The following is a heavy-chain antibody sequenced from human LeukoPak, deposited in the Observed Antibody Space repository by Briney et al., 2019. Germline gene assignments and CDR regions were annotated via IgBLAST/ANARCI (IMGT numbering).Heavy chain of an antibody. CDR2: IGTAGDT. CDR3: ARGAWNYYGSGSYYNFDY. V-gene: IGHV3-13*04. D-gene: IGHD3-10*01. CDR1: GFTFSSYD. J-gene: IGHJ4*02. Sequence: PGGSLRLSCAASGFTFSSYDVHWVRQATGKGLEWVSAIGTAGDTYYPGSVKGRFTISRENAKNSLYLQMNSLRAGDTAVYYCARGAWNYYGSGSYYNFDYWGQGTLVTVSS.